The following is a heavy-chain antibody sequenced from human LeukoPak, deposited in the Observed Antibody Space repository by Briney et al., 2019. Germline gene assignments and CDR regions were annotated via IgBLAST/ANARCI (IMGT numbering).Heavy chain of an antibody. Sequence: PGGSLRLSCVASGFTFSSNVMIWVRQAPGKGLESVSSIPASGGSTYYADSVKGRFTISRDNSKNSLYLQMNSLRAEDTAVYYCAKESSGGWYFDYWGQGTLVTVSS. D-gene: IGHD6-19*01. J-gene: IGHJ4*02. CDR3: AKESSGGWYFDY. CDR2: IPASGGST. CDR1: GFTFSSNV. V-gene: IGHV3-23*01.